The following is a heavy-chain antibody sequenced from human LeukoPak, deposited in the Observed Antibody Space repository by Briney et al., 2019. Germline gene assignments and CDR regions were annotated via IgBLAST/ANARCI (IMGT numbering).Heavy chain of an antibody. CDR2: ISGSGGST. D-gene: IGHD6-13*01. Sequence: GGSLRLCCAASGFTFSSYAMSWVRQAPGKGLEWVSAISGSGGSTYYADSVKGRFTISRDNSKNTLYLQMNSLRAEDTAVYYCAKRGIAAAGDYNWFDPWGQGTLVTVSS. V-gene: IGHV3-23*01. CDR1: GFTFSSYA. CDR3: AKRGIAAAGDYNWFDP. J-gene: IGHJ5*02.